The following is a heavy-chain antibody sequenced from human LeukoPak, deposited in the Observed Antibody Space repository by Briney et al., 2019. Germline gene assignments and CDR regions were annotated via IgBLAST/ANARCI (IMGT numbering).Heavy chain of an antibody. CDR2: ISGSGGST. CDR3: ARAKFDSSRYYYRGFDI. Sequence: GGSLRLSCAASGFTFSSYGMSWVRQAPGKGLEWVSAISGSGGSTYYADSVKGRFTISRGNAKNSLYLQMNSLRAEDTAVYYCARAKFDSSRYYYRGFDIWGQGTMVTVSS. V-gene: IGHV3-23*01. CDR1: GFTFSSYG. J-gene: IGHJ3*02. D-gene: IGHD3-22*01.